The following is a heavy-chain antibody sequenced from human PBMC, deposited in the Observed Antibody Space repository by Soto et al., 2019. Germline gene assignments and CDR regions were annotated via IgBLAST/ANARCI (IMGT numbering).Heavy chain of an antibody. Sequence: TLSLTCTVSGGSISIGGYYWSWIRQHPGKGLEWIGYIYYSGSTYYNPSLKSRVTISVDTSKNQFSLKLSSVTAADTAVYYCARDRELAYYYYGMDVWGQGTTVTVSS. J-gene: IGHJ6*02. D-gene: IGHD1-26*01. V-gene: IGHV4-31*03. CDR1: GGSISIGGYY. CDR2: IYYSGST. CDR3: ARDRELAYYYYGMDV.